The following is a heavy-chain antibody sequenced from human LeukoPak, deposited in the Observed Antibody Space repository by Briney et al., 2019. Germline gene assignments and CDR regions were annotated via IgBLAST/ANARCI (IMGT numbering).Heavy chain of an antibody. CDR1: GFTYSSYA. CDR3: TTDIAVAGHPYYFDY. J-gene: IGHJ4*02. Sequence: GGSPRLSCAASGFTYSSYAMSWVRQAPGKGLEWVGRIKSKTHGGTTDYAAPVKGRFTISRDDSKNTLYLQMNSLKTEDTAVYYCTTDIAVAGHPYYFDYWGQGTLVTVSS. D-gene: IGHD6-19*01. V-gene: IGHV3-15*01. CDR2: IKSKTHGGTT.